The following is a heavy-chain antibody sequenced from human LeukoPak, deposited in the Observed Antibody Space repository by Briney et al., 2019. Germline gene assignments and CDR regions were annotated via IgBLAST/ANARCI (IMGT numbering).Heavy chain of an antibody. CDR3: ARDRGVRGVRDWFDP. CDR2: IYTRGST. CDR1: GGSISSYY. Sequence: SETLPLTCTVSGGSISSYYWGWLRQPAGKGLEWIGRIYTRGSTNYNPSLKSRVTMSVDTSKNQFSMKLSSVTAADTAVYYCARDRGVRGVRDWFDPWGQGPLVTVSS. V-gene: IGHV4-4*07. J-gene: IGHJ5*02. D-gene: IGHD3-10*01.